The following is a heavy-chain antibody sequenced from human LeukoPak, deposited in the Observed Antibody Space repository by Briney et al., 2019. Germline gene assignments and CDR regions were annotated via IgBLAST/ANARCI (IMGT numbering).Heavy chain of an antibody. J-gene: IGHJ4*02. CDR3: ARGVPYDSWSGPHYSDY. Sequence: GSLRLSCAASRFTLSTYWMSWVRQAPGKGLEWVAHIKQDGSQEYYVDSVKDRFTISRDSAKNSLYLQMNSLRAEDTAVYYCARGVPYDSWSGPHYSDYWGQGTLVTVSS. CDR2: IKQDGSQE. V-gene: IGHV3-7*01. D-gene: IGHD3-3*01. CDR1: RFTLSTYW.